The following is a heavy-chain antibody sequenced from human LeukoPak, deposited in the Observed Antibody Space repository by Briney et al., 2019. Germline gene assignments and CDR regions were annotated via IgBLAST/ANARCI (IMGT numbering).Heavy chain of an antibody. D-gene: IGHD6-13*01. Sequence: GGSLRLSCAASGFTFRSYAMSWVRQAPGKGLEWVSSISGSGGATYYPDSVKGRFTISRDNSKNTLFLQMNSLKTEDTAVYYCSRDGSGSSWSAFDIWGQGTRVTVSS. CDR3: SRDGSGSSWSAFDI. V-gene: IGHV3-23*01. J-gene: IGHJ3*02. CDR2: ISGSGGAT. CDR1: GFTFRSYA.